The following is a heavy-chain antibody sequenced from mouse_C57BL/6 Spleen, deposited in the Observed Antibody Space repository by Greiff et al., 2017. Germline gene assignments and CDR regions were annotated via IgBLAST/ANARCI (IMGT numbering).Heavy chain of an antibody. D-gene: IGHD1-1*02. CDR1: GYTFTSYW. CDR2: IDPSDSYT. CDR3: AKEGNYYDYYAMDY. V-gene: IGHV1-69*01. Sequence: QVQLQQPGAELVMPGASVKLSCKASGYTFTSYWMHWVKQRPGQGLEWIGEIDPSDSYTNYNQKFKGKSTLTVDKSSSTAYMQLSSLTSEDSAVYYCAKEGNYYDYYAMDYWGQGTSVTVSS. J-gene: IGHJ4*01.